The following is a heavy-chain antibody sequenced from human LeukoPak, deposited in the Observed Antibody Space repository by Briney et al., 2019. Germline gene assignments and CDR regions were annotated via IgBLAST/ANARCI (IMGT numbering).Heavy chain of an antibody. V-gene: IGHV3-33*01. CDR2: RYSDESNK. CDR1: GFTPISYG. Sequence: PGRSLSLPCAASGFTPISYGMDWGRHAPGKGLDGVAIRYSDESNKYYADSVRGRFTISRDISKNTLFLQMNSLSAEDTAVYYCARVRGSTDWYVDYWGQGTLVTVSS. D-gene: IGHD2-2*01. CDR3: ARVRGSTDWYVDY. J-gene: IGHJ4*02.